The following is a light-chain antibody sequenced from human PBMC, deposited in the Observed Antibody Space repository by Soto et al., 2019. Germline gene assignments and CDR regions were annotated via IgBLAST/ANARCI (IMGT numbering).Light chain of an antibody. CDR2: AAS. Sequence: DIQVTQSPSSLSASVVDRVTITCLASQSISSYLNWYQQKPGKAPKLLIYAASSLQSGVPSRFSGSGSGTDFTLTISSLQPEDFATYYCQQSYSTPPFFGQGTRLEIK. CDR3: QQSYSTPPF. J-gene: IGKJ5*01. V-gene: IGKV1-39*01. CDR1: QSISSY.